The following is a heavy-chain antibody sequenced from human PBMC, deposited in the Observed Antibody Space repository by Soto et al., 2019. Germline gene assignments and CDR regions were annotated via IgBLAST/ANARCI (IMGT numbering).Heavy chain of an antibody. D-gene: IGHD3-22*01. CDR1: GGSISTSSYF. V-gene: IGHV4-39*01. CDR2: IYYSWRT. CDR3: ARDYESSGDY. Sequence: QLQLQESGPGLVKPSETLSLTCTVSGGSISTSSYFWGWISQPPGKGMEWIGSIYYSWRTYYNPSRQSRVTISLVTSKNQLSPTLSSVTAAYTTVYYCARDYESSGDYWGQGIRVTVS. J-gene: IGHJ4*02.